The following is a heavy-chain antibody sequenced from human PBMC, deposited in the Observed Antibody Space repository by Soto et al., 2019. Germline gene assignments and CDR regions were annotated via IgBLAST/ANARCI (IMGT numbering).Heavy chain of an antibody. V-gene: IGHV1-3*01. J-gene: IGHJ4*02. Sequence: ASVKVSCKASGYTFSSYAMHWVRQAPGQRLEWMGWINAGSGNTKSSQKFQDRVTISRDTXXRTAYMXLTSLRSEDTAVYYCARDTGDGTFDFWGQGTLFTVSS. D-gene: IGHD7-27*01. CDR3: ARDTGDGTFDF. CDR1: GYTFSSYA. CDR2: INAGSGNT.